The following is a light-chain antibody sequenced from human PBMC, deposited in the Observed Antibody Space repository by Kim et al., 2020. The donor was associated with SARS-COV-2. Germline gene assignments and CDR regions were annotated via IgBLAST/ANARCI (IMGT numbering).Light chain of an antibody. CDR3: QQADSFPYT. Sequence: SASVGDRVTIPCRASQPLGSPLTWYQQKPGKAPKLLIYGASSLQGGVPTRFSASGSETYFTLSISSLQPEDFATYYCQQADSFPYTFGQGTKLEI. J-gene: IGKJ2*01. CDR2: GAS. V-gene: IGKV1D-12*01. CDR1: QPLGSP.